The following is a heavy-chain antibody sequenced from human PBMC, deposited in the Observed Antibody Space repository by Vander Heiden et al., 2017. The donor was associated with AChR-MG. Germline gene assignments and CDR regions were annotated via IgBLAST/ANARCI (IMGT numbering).Heavy chain of an antibody. J-gene: IGHJ4*02. CDR1: GLTFSSYW. V-gene: IGHV3-7*04. Sequence: EVQLVESGGDLVQPGGSLRLSCAASGLTFSSYWMSWVRQAPGKGLEWVATIKQDGSEKYYVDSVKGRFTISRDNAKNSLYLQINSLRAEDTALYYCVRGALDFWGQGTLVTVSS. CDR2: IKQDGSEK. CDR3: VRGALDF.